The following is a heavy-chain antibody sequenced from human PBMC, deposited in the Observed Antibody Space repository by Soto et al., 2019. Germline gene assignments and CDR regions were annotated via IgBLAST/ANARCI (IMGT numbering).Heavy chain of an antibody. J-gene: IGHJ4*02. CDR1: GYIFTSYD. CDR3: ASHASGYSSRDPDPFDY. Sequence: GASVKVSCKASGYIFTSYDINWVRQATGQGLEWMGWMNPNSGNTGYAQKFQGRVTMTRSTSISTAYMELSSLRSEDTAVYYCASHASGYSSRDPDPFDYWGQGTLVTVSS. CDR2: MNPNSGNT. V-gene: IGHV1-8*01. D-gene: IGHD6-13*01.